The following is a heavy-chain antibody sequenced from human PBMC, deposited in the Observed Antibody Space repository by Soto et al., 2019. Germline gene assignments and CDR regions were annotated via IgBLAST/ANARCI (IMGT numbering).Heavy chain of an antibody. D-gene: IGHD3-10*01. CDR2: IYYNGTT. CDR1: GGSIRSPNFS. J-gene: IGHJ4*02. Sequence: QVQLQESGPGLVKPSQTLSLTCTVIGGSIRSPNFSWSWIRQHPGKGPEWIGNIYYNGTTTYSPSLESRLTISLDPSKNQFSLTLKSVTAADTAVYYCTRDAPLWFGELSQWGQGTQVTVSS. V-gene: IGHV4-31*03. CDR3: TRDAPLWFGELSQ.